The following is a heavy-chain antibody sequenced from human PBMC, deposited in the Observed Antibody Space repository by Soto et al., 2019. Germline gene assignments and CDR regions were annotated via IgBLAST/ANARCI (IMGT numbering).Heavy chain of an antibody. V-gene: IGHV3-30*03. CDR2: ISYDGGNK. CDR1: GFTFSHYA. CDR3: ARAGSTSGGRLDY. Sequence: QVQLVESGGGVVQPGGSLRLSCAASGFTFSHYAMHWARQAPGKGLECVAVISYDGGNKNYADSVKGRFTISRDNSENTLYLQMNNLRGEDTAVYYCARAGSTSGGRLDYWGQGALVTVSS. J-gene: IGHJ4*02. D-gene: IGHD6-19*01.